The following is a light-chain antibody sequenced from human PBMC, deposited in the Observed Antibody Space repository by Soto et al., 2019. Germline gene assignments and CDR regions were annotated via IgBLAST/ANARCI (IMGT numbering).Light chain of an antibody. J-gene: IGKJ4*01. CDR1: QSISNY. CDR2: AAS. V-gene: IGKV1-39*01. CDR3: QQSYTLSPLT. Sequence: DIQMTQSPSSLSASVGDRVIITCRTSQSISNYLNWYQHKPGKAPKVLISAASNLQNGVPSRFSGSGSGTVFTLTISSLQPEDFATYFCQQSYTLSPLTFGGGTKVDSK.